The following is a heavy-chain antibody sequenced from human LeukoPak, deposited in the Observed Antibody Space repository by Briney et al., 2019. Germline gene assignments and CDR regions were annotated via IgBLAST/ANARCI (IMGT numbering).Heavy chain of an antibody. D-gene: IGHD2-15*01. V-gene: IGHV1-69*05. J-gene: IGHJ4*02. Sequence: SVKVSCKASGGTFSSYAISWVRQAPGQGLEWMGGIIPIFGTANYAQKFQGRVTITTDESTSTAYMELSSLRSEDTAVYYCARDMALVVAARVRVFDYWGQGTLVTVSS. CDR2: IIPIFGTA. CDR1: GGTFSSYA. CDR3: ARDMALVVAARVRVFDY.